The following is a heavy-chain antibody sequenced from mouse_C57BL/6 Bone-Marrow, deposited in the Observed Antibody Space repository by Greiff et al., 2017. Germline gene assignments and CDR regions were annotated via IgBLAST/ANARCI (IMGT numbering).Heavy chain of an antibody. J-gene: IGHJ1*03. V-gene: IGHV14-4*01. CDR1: GFNIKDDY. CDR3: THFGSSYVHLDV. D-gene: IGHD1-1*01. CDR2: IDPENGET. Sequence: VQLKQSGAELVRPGASVKLSCTASGFNIKDDYMHWVKQRPEQGLEWIGWIDPENGETEYASKFQGKATIAAATSSNTAYLQRSSLTAEDTAVYDCTHFGSSYVHLDVWGTGTTVTVSS.